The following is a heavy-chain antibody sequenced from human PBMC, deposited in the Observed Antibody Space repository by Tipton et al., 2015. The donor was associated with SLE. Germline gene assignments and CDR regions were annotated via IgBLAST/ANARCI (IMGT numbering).Heavy chain of an antibody. Sequence: TLSLTCSVSGGSISSNYWIWIRQPPGKGLEWIGYISDGGGTNYNPSLKSRVTISVDPAKNQFSLKLTSVTAADTAMYYCARGMVTWRGAILGVDVWGQGTTVNVSS. CDR2: ISDGGGT. J-gene: IGHJ6*02. V-gene: IGHV4-59*08. CDR1: GGSISSNY. D-gene: IGHD2-21*02. CDR3: ARGMVTWRGAILGVDV.